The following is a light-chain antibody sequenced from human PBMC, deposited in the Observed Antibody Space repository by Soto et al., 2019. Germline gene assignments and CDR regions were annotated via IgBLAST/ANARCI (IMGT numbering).Light chain of an antibody. V-gene: IGLV2-14*01. Sequence: SALTQAASVSGSPGQSITSSCTGTSSDVGAYNYVSWYQQHPGKAPKLIIYDVSKRPSGVSNRFSGSKSGNTASLTISALQAEDEADYYCSSFTSSSTRVFGTGTKVTDL. J-gene: IGLJ1*01. CDR2: DVS. CDR1: SSDVGAYNY. CDR3: SSFTSSSTRV.